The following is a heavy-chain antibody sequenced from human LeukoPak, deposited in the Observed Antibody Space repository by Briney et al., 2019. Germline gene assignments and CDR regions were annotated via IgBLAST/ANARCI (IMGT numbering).Heavy chain of an antibody. D-gene: IGHD3-22*01. CDR3: ATCITMIVVVITYFDY. Sequence: ASVKVSCKVSGYTLTELSMHWVRQAPGKGLEWMGGFDPEDGETIYAQKFQGRVTMTEDTSTDTAYMELSSLRSEDTAVYYRATCITMIVVVITYFDYWGQGTLVTVSS. CDR1: GYTLTELS. CDR2: FDPEDGET. J-gene: IGHJ4*02. V-gene: IGHV1-24*01.